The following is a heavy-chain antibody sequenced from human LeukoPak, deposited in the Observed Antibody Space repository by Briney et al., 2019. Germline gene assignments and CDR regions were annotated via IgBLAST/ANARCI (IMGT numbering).Heavy chain of an antibody. Sequence: GGSLRLSCAASEFTFSSYSMNWVRQAPGKGLEWVSSISSSSSYIYYADSVKGRFTISRDNAKNSLYLQMNSLRAEDTAVYYCARGEPGNSYYYYMDVWGKGTTVTVSS. CDR1: EFTFSSYS. CDR2: ISSSSSYI. V-gene: IGHV3-21*01. J-gene: IGHJ6*03. CDR3: ARGEPGNSYYYYMDV.